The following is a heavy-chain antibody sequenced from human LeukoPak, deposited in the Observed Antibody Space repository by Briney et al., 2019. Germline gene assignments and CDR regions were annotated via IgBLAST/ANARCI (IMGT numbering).Heavy chain of an antibody. CDR3: ARDVGGPGKRWLQLSY. J-gene: IGHJ4*02. Sequence: GGSLRLSCAASGFTFSSYEMNWVRQAPGKGLEWVSYISSSGSTIYYADSVKGRITISRDNAKNSLYLQMNSLRAEDTAVYYCARDVGGPGKRWLQLSYWGQGTLVTVSS. V-gene: IGHV3-48*03. CDR1: GFTFSSYE. D-gene: IGHD5-24*01. CDR2: ISSSGSTI.